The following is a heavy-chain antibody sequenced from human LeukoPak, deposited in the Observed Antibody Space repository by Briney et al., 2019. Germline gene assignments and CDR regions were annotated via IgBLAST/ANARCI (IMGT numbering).Heavy chain of an antibody. D-gene: IGHD6-13*01. V-gene: IGHV3-49*03. CDR3: TRDWERRQQLVLFDY. CDR1: GFTFGDYA. J-gene: IGHJ4*02. Sequence: GGSLRLSCTASGFTFGDYAMSWFRQAPGKGLEWVGFIRSKAYGGTTEYAASVKGRFTISREDSKSIAYLQMNSLKTEDTAVYYCTRDWERRQQLVLFDYWGQGNLVTVSS. CDR2: IRSKAYGGTT.